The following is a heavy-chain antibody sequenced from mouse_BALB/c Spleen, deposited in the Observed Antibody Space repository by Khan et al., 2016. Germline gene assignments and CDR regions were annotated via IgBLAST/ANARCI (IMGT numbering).Heavy chain of an antibody. CDR2: IRSKSNNYAT. D-gene: IGHD1-1*01. Sequence: EVQLVESGGGLVQPKGSLKLSCAASGFTFNTYAMNWVRQAPGKGLEWVARIRSKSNNYATYYADSVKDRFTISRDDSQSMLYLQMNNLKTEDTAMYYCWRHVVAKDYAMDYGRQGTSATSSS. CDR1: GFTFNTYA. CDR3: WRHVVAKDYAMDY. V-gene: IGHV10-1*02. J-gene: IGHJ4*01.